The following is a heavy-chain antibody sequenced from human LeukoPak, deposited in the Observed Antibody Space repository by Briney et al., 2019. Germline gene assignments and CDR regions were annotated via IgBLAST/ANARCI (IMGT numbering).Heavy chain of an antibody. Sequence: PGGSLRLSCAASGFTFNDHYMTWIRQSPGKRLEWLSFISGDGGDISYADSVRGRFAVSRDNARKSVFLQMSSLRVEDTAVYYCVRDITAPGDFLYFDYWGRGTLVTVSS. CDR1: GFTFNDHY. CDR3: VRDITAPGDFLYFDY. CDR2: ISGDGGDI. V-gene: IGHV3-11*01. D-gene: IGHD2-21*01. J-gene: IGHJ4*02.